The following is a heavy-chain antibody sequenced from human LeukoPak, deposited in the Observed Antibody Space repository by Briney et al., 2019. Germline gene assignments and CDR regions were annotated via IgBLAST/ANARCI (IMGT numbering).Heavy chain of an antibody. Sequence: GGSLRLSCAASGFTVSSNYMSWVRQAPGKGLEWVSVIYSGGSTYYADSVKGRFTISRDNAKNTLYLQMNSLRAEDTAVYYCARSPSRTTVTTRGDYFDYWGQGTLVTVSS. CDR2: IYSGGST. D-gene: IGHD4-17*01. CDR1: GFTVSSNY. J-gene: IGHJ4*02. V-gene: IGHV3-53*01. CDR3: ARSPSRTTVTTRGDYFDY.